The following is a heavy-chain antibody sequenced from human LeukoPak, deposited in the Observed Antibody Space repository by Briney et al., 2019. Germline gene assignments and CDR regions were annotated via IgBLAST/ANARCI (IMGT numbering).Heavy chain of an antibody. V-gene: IGHV4-59*08. J-gene: IGHJ3*02. CDR3: ARQPGGTAAFDI. CDR1: GASITDYY. Sequence: PSETLSLTCTVSGASITDYYWSWIRQPPAKGLEWIGYIYYSGSPNYNPSPKSRLTISVDTSKNQFSLMLTSVTAADTAVYYCARQPGGTAAFDIWAQGTMVTVSS. D-gene: IGHD1-14*01. CDR2: IYYSGSP.